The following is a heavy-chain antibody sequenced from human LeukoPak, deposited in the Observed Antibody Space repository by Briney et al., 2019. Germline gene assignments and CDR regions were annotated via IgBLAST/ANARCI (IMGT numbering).Heavy chain of an antibody. CDR3: ARGPLITMIVVGARNWFDP. J-gene: IGHJ5*02. CDR2: INPSGGST. D-gene: IGHD3-22*01. V-gene: IGHV1-46*01. CDR1: GYTFTSYY. Sequence: GASVKVSCKASGYTFTSYYMHWVRQAPGQGLEWMGIINPSGGSTSYAQKFQGRVTMTRDTSTSTVYMELSSLRSEDTAVYYCARGPLITMIVVGARNWFDPWGQGTLVTVSS.